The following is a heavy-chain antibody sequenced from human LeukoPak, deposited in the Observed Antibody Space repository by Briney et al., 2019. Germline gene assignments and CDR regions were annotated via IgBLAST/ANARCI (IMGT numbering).Heavy chain of an antibody. D-gene: IGHD3-10*01. Sequence: GGSLRLSCAASGFTFSSYSMNWVRPAPGKGLEWVSSISSSSSYIYYADSVKGRFTISRDNAKNSLYLQMNSLRAEDTAVYYCAKDIGVRGVIIHYHYYYYMDVWGKGTTVTVSS. V-gene: IGHV3-21*04. CDR2: ISSSSSYI. J-gene: IGHJ6*03. CDR3: AKDIGVRGVIIHYHYYYYMDV. CDR1: GFTFSSYS.